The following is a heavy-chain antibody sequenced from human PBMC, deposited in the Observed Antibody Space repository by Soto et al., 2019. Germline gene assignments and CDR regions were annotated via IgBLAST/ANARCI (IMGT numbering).Heavy chain of an antibody. J-gene: IGHJ5*02. CDR1: GYSFTSYW. CDR3: ARHHVAAAVNNWFDP. D-gene: IGHD6-13*01. Sequence: GESLKISCKGSGYSFTSYWIGWVRQMPGKGLEWMGIIYPGDSDTRYSPSFQGQVTISADKSISTAYLQWSSLKASDTAMYYCARHHVAAAVNNWFDPWGQGTLVTVSS. CDR2: IYPGDSDT. V-gene: IGHV5-51*01.